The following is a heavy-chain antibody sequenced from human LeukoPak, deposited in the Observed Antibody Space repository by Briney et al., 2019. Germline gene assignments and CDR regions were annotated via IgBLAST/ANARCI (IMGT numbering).Heavy chain of an antibody. CDR3: ADNDYNNPEG. CDR2: TSGRGGRT. J-gene: IGHJ4*02. V-gene: IGHV3-23*01. D-gene: IGHD4-11*01. Sequence: TGGSLRLSCAASGFTLSNYDMSWVRQAPGKGLAWVSATSGRGGRTYYADSVKGRFTISRDHPKNTLYLQMNRLRAEDLAVYYCADNDYNNPEGWGQGTLVTVSS. CDR1: GFTLSNYD.